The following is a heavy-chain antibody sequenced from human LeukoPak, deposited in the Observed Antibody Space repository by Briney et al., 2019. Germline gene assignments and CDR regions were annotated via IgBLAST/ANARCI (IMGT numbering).Heavy chain of an antibody. CDR2: IWYDVSNK. CDR3: ARGSGASSWTPRDDSFDI. Sequence: GGSLRLSCAASGFTFSSYGMHWVRQAPGKGLEWVALIWYDVSNKYYADSVKGRFTISRDNSKNTLYLHMNSLRAEDTAVYYCARGSGASSWTPRDDSFDIWGQGTMVTVSS. D-gene: IGHD6-13*01. J-gene: IGHJ3*02. V-gene: IGHV3-33*01. CDR1: GFTFSSYG.